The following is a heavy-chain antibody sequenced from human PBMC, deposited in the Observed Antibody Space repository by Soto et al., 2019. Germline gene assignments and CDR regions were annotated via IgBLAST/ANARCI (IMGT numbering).Heavy chain of an antibody. D-gene: IGHD6-6*01. J-gene: IGHJ4*02. V-gene: IGHV3-23*01. CDR2: ISGSDDST. Sequence: EVQLLESGGGLVQPGASLSLSCAASGFTFSSYAMSWVRQAPGKGLEWGSVISGSDDSTYYADSVKGRLTISRDNAKNTLYLQMHSLRAEDTAVYYCAKRSSSSTFDSWGQGTLVTVSS. CDR1: GFTFSSYA. CDR3: AKRSSSSTFDS.